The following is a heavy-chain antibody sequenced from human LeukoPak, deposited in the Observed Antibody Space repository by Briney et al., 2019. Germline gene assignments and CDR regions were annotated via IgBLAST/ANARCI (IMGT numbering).Heavy chain of an antibody. Sequence: GGSLRLSCAASGFTFRSYWMSWVRQAPGKGLEWVANIKQDGSEKYYVDSVKGRFTISRDNAKNSLYLQMNSLRAEDTAVYYCARHYSFDYWGQGTLVTVSS. CDR3: ARHYSFDY. CDR2: IKQDGSEK. V-gene: IGHV3-7*01. CDR1: GFTFRSYW. J-gene: IGHJ4*02. D-gene: IGHD2-21*01.